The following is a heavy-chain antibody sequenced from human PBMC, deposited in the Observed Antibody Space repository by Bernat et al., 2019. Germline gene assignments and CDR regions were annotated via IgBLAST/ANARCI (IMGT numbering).Heavy chain of an antibody. D-gene: IGHD2-15*01. V-gene: IGHV1-69*01. J-gene: IGHJ6*03. CDR1: GGTFSSYA. CDR2: IIPIFGTA. CDR3: ARGPGYCSGGSCGTWGYYYYYMDV. Sequence: QVQLVQSGAEVKKPGSSVKVSCKASGGTFSSYAISWVRQAPGQGLEWMGGIIPIFGTANYAQKFQGRVTITADESTSTAYMELSSLRSEDTAVYYCARGPGYCSGGSCGTWGYYYYYMDVWGKGTTVTVSS.